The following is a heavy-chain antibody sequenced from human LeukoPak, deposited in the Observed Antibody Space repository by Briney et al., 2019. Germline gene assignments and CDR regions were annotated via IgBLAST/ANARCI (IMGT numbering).Heavy chain of an antibody. D-gene: IGHD4-23*01. V-gene: IGHV3-15*01. CDR1: GFTFSNAW. Sequence: NTGGSLRLSCTASGFTFSNAWMSWVRQAPGKGLEWVGHIKSKADYGTTEYAAPVKGRFTISRDDSENTLYLQMNSLRAEDTAVYYCARDGPVRDLYYYYMDVWGKGTTVTVSS. CDR2: IKSKADYGTT. CDR3: ARDGPVRDLYYYYMDV. J-gene: IGHJ6*03.